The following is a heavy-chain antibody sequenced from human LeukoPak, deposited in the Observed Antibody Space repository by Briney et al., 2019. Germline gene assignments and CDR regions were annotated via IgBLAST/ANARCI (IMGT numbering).Heavy chain of an antibody. V-gene: IGHV3-7*01. D-gene: IGHD3-9*01. CDR3: ARVRADGTIYYYYYMDV. J-gene: IGHJ6*03. CDR1: GFTFSSYE. Sequence: GGSLRLSCAASGFTFSSYEMNWVRQAPGKGLEWVANIKQDGSEKYYVDSVKGRFTISRDNAKNSLYLQMNSLRAEDTAVYYCARVRADGTIYYYYYMDVWGKGTTVTVSS. CDR2: IKQDGSEK.